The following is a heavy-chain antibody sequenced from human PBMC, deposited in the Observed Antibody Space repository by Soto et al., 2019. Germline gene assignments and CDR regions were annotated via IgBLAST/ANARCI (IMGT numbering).Heavy chain of an antibody. CDR1: GDSVSSNSAA. CDR3: ARYLFSSGWFDY. Sequence: QSQTLSLTCAISGDSVSSNSAAWDWIRQSPSRGLEWLGRTYYRSKWYNDYAVSVKSRITINPDTSKNQFSLQLNSVTPEDTAVYYCARYLFSSGWFDYWGQGTLVTVSS. J-gene: IGHJ4*02. CDR2: TYYRSKWYN. V-gene: IGHV6-1*01. D-gene: IGHD6-19*01.